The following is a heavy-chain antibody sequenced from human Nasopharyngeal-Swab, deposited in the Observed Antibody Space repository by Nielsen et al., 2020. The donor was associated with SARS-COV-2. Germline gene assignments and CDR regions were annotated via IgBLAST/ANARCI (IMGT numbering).Heavy chain of an antibody. V-gene: IGHV4-59*01. Sequence: SETLSLTCAVYGGSFSGYHWSWIRQPPGKGLEWIGYIYYSGSTNYNPSLKSRVTISVDTSKNQFSLKLSSVTAADTAVYYCARDHVGYCSGGSCSTGYYYYYYMDVWGKGTTVTVSS. J-gene: IGHJ6*03. CDR2: IYYSGST. D-gene: IGHD2-15*01. CDR1: GGSFSGYH. CDR3: ARDHVGYCSGGSCSTGYYYYYYMDV.